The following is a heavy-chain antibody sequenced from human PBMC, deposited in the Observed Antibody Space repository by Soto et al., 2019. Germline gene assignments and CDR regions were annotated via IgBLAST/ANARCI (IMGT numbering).Heavy chain of an antibody. CDR1: GGSVSSAAYY. CDR3: AREYTYGSNFFDC. J-gene: IGHJ4*02. V-gene: IGHV4-31*03. Sequence: SETLSLTCTVSGGSVSSAAYYWSWIRQHPGKGLEWIGYISHSGSTYYNPSLKSRVIISVDTSKNQFSLSLTSVTAADTAVYYCAREYTYGSNFFDCWGQGALVTVSS. CDR2: ISHSGST. D-gene: IGHD2-2*02.